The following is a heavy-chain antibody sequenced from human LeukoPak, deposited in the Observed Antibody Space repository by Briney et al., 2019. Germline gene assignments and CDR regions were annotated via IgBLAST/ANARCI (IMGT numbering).Heavy chain of an antibody. J-gene: IGHJ4*02. D-gene: IGHD2-2*02. CDR3: ATTLGYCSSTSCYTFDY. Sequence: PSETLSLTCTVSGGSISSSSYYWGWIRQPPGKGLEWIGSIYYSGSTYYNPSLKSRVTISVDTSKNQFSLKLSSVTAADTAVYYCATTLGYCSSTSCYTFDYWGQGTLVTVSS. CDR2: IYYSGST. CDR1: GGSISSSSYY. V-gene: IGHV4-39*01.